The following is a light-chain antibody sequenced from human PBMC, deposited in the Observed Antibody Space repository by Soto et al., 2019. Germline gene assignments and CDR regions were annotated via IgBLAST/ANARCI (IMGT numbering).Light chain of an antibody. Sequence: EIVLTQSPATLSLSPGERATLSCRASQSVSSYLAWYQQKPGQAPRLLIYDASNRATGIPARFSGSGSGTDFTLTISILEPEDFAVYYCQQRKGLTFGGGTKVEIK. V-gene: IGKV3-11*01. J-gene: IGKJ4*01. CDR2: DAS. CDR3: QQRKGLT. CDR1: QSVSSY.